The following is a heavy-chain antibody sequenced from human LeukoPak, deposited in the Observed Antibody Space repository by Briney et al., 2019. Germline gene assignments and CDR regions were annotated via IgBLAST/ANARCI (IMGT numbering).Heavy chain of an antibody. J-gene: IGHJ3*02. D-gene: IGHD3-3*01. V-gene: IGHV4-4*07. CDR3: ARDLGYDFWSGYSAFDI. CDR2: IYTSGST. CDR1: GGSISSYY. Sequence: SETLSLTCAVSGGSISSYYWSWIRQPAGKGLEWIGRIYTSGSTNYNPSLKSRVTMSVDTSKNQFSLKLSSVTAADTAVYYCARDLGYDFWSGYSAFDIWGQGTMVTVSS.